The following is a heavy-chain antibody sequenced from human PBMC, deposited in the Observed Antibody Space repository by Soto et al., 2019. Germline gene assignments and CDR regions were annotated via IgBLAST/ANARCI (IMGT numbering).Heavy chain of an antibody. J-gene: IGHJ6*02. D-gene: IGHD2-21*02. CDR1: GFTFSSYW. CDR2: INSDGSST. Sequence: GGSLRLSCAASGFTFSSYWMHWVRQAPGKGLVWVSRINSDGSSTSYADSVKGRFTISRDNAKNTLYLQMNSLRAEDTAVYYCARASETDLYYYYYYGMDVWGQGTTVTVSS. V-gene: IGHV3-74*01. CDR3: ARASETDLYYYYYYGMDV.